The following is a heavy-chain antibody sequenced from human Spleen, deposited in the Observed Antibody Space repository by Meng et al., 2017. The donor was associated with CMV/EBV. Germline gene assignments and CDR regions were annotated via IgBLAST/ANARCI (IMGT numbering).Heavy chain of an antibody. CDR2: INSDGSST. D-gene: IGHD6-6*01. CDR1: GFTFSSYW. V-gene: IGHV3-74*01. Sequence: GGSLRLSCAASGFTFSSYWMHWVRQAPGKGLVWVSRINSDGSSTSYADSVKGRFTISRDNAKNTLYPQMNSLRAEDTAVYYCAREGIAARTFDYWGQGTLVTVSS. J-gene: IGHJ4*02. CDR3: AREGIAARTFDY.